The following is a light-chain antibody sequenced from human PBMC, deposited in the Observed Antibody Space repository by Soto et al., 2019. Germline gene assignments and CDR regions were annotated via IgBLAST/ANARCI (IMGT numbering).Light chain of an antibody. CDR1: QSISSY. J-gene: IGKJ5*01. CDR2: DAS. V-gene: IGKV1-5*01. Sequence: DIQMTQSPSSLSASVGDRVTITCRASQSISSYLNWYQQKPGKAPKILIYDASSLESGVPSRFRGSGSGTEFTLPISSLQPDDFATYYCQQYNSYLITFGQGTRLEIK. CDR3: QQYNSYLIT.